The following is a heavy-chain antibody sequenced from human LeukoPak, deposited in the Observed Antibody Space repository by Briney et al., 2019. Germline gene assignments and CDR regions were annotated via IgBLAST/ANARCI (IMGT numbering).Heavy chain of an antibody. D-gene: IGHD6-19*01. V-gene: IGHV3-74*01. CDR2: INDVGSDS. J-gene: IGHJ4*02. CDR1: GFTFSAYW. Sequence: GGSLRLSCAASGFTFSAYWMHWVRQAPGKGLVWVGRINDVGSDSTYVDSVKGRFTISRDNAKNALYLQMNNLRAEDTAVYYCAGVKVAGTRSFDYWGQGTLATVSS. CDR3: AGVKVAGTRSFDY.